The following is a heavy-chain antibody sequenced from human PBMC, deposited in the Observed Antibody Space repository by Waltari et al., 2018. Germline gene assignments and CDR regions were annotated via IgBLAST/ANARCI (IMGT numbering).Heavy chain of an antibody. Sequence: EVQLVESGGDLIQPGGSLRLSFAASGFTVGNNFMGWVRQAPGKGLEWVSVIYSGGSTNYIDSVRGRFTISRDSSKNTLYLQMNSLRAEDTAVYYCAKVDNVGLNNYWGQGTLVTVSS. D-gene: IGHD1-1*01. CDR1: GFTVGNNF. V-gene: IGHV3-53*01. CDR3: AKVDNVGLNNY. J-gene: IGHJ4*02. CDR2: IYSGGST.